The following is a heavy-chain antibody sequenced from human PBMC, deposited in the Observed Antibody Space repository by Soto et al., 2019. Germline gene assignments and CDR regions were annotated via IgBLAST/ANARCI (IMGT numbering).Heavy chain of an antibody. V-gene: IGHV1-8*01. Sequence: GAPVTVSCTAFGYTFASCYINLLQQAPGRGLEWMGWMNPTSGNIGFAQKFQGRVTMTRNNSITTAYLYLQMNSLRAGDTAVYYCARGVSPDNNYYYYYMDVWGKGTTVTVSS. CDR3: ARGVSPDNNYYYYYMDV. CDR2: MNPTSGNI. J-gene: IGHJ6*03. CDR1: GYTFASCY. D-gene: IGHD1-20*01.